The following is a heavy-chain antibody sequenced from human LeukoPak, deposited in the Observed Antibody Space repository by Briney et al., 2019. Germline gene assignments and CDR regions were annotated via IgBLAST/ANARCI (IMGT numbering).Heavy chain of an antibody. Sequence: SETLSLTCTVSGGSISSGGYYWSWIRQHPGKGLEWIGYIYYSGSTYYNPSLKSRVTISVDTSKNQFSLKLSSVTAADTAVYYCARERAVAGPSSWFDPWDQGTLVTVSS. V-gene: IGHV4-31*03. CDR3: ARERAVAGPSSWFDP. CDR1: GGSISSGGYY. J-gene: IGHJ5*02. D-gene: IGHD6-19*01. CDR2: IYYSGST.